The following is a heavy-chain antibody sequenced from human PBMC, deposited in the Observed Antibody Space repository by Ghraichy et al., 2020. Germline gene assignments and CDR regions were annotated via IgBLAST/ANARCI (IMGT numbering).Heavy chain of an antibody. D-gene: IGHD3-16*01. CDR1: GFTVSSNY. J-gene: IGHJ4*02. Sequence: GESLNISCAASGFTVSSNYMSWVRQAPGKGLEWVSVIYSGGSTYYADSVKGRFTISRDNSKNTLYLQMNSLRAEDTAVYYCARSYYDYVWGSYSNWGQGTLVTVSS. CDR2: IYSGGST. CDR3: ARSYYDYVWGSYSN. V-gene: IGHV3-53*01.